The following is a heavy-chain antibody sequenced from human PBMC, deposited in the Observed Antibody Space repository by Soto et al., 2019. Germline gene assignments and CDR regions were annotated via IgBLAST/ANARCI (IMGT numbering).Heavy chain of an antibody. J-gene: IGHJ5*02. V-gene: IGHV1-69*12. CDR1: GGTFSSYA. CDR2: IIPIFGTA. CDR3: ARGVWMVYAIGGTRFDP. D-gene: IGHD2-8*01. Sequence: QVQLVQSGAEVKKPGSSVKVSCKASGGTFSSYAISWVRQAPGQGLEWMGGIIPIFGTANYAQKFQGRVTITADESTSTAYMELSSLRSEDTAVYYCARGVWMVYAIGGTRFDPWGQGTLVTVSS.